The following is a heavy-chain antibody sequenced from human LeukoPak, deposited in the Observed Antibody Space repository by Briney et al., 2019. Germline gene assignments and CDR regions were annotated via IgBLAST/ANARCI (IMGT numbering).Heavy chain of an antibody. Sequence: SETLSLTCTVSGGSISTSSSYQWACIRQPPGKGLEWIGTIYYSGTTYYNPSLKSRVTMSVDTSKNQFSLKLSSVTAADTAVYYCARLLQLATFDYWGQGTLVTVSS. CDR1: GGSISTSSSYQ. CDR2: IYYSGTT. D-gene: IGHD6-6*01. V-gene: IGHV4-39*01. J-gene: IGHJ4*02. CDR3: ARLLQLATFDY.